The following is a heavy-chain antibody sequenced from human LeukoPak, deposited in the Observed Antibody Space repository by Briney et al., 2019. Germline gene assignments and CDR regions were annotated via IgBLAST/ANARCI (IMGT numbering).Heavy chain of an antibody. Sequence: GGSLRLSCAASGFTVGTNYMSWVRQAPGKGLEWVSVVYSSGITYYADSVKGRFTISRDNSRNTLNLQMNSLSPEDTAKYFCARRHSSGSNWGQGTLVTVSS. CDR1: GFTVGTNY. J-gene: IGHJ4*02. D-gene: IGHD6-19*01. V-gene: IGHV3-66*03. CDR2: VYSSGIT. CDR3: ARRHSSGSN.